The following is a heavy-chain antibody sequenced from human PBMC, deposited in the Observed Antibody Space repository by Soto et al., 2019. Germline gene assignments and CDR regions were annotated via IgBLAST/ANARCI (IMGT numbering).Heavy chain of an antibody. CDR1: GYIFVNYG. D-gene: IGHD3-16*01. Sequence: QVQLLQSGDAVRKPGSSVKVSCKASGYIFVNYGIAWVRQAPGQGLEGMGWISTYSGNTHYASKVQGRLTMTTDTSTSTAYMDLGSLTSDDTAVYYCAMVDNYVTPTPQDVWGQGTTVTVSS. CDR3: AMVDNYVTPTPQDV. CDR2: ISTYSGNT. V-gene: IGHV1-18*01. J-gene: IGHJ6*02.